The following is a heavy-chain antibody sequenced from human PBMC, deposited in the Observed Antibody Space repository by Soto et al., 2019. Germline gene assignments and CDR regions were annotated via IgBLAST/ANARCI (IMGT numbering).Heavy chain of an antibody. CDR2: IHYSGST. V-gene: IGHV4-39*01. CDR3: ARQEGNGNVWPLEP. CDR1: GDSIGTTHSY. D-gene: IGHD1-1*01. Sequence: SETLSLTCTVSGDSIGTTHSYWAWIRQSPGKGLEWIGNIHYSGSTYYMPSLRSRVTLSVDTSKNQFSLRLTSVTAEDTAVYYCARQEGNGNVWPLEPWGQGTLVTVSS. J-gene: IGHJ5*02.